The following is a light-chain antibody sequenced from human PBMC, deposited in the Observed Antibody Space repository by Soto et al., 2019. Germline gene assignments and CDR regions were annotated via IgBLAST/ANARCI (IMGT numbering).Light chain of an antibody. CDR2: ATS. Sequence: DVQMTQSPSSLSAFVGDRVTITCRASQGIAPYLAWFQQKPEKVPKLLIYATSTLKSGVPSRFSGSGYGTDFTLTINSLQPEDVGTYYCQKYNSAPLTFGGGTKVEIK. CDR1: QGIAPY. J-gene: IGKJ4*01. CDR3: QKYNSAPLT. V-gene: IGKV1-27*01.